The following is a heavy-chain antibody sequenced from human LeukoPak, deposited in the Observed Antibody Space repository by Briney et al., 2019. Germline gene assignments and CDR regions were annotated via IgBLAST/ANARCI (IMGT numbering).Heavy chain of an antibody. V-gene: IGHV5-51*01. D-gene: IGHD5-24*01. Sequence: GESLKISCKGSGYSFTSYWIDWVRQMPGKGLEWMGTIYPGDSDTRYSPSFRGQVTISADKSITTAYLKWNRLKASDNAMYYCARHGGNNYGIDYWGQGTLVTVSS. J-gene: IGHJ4*02. CDR3: ARHGGNNYGIDY. CDR2: IYPGDSDT. CDR1: GYSFTSYW.